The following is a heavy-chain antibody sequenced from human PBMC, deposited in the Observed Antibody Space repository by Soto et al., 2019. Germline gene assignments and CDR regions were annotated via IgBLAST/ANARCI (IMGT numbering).Heavy chain of an antibody. D-gene: IGHD3-10*01. CDR3: ATFGGPKGYYDY. V-gene: IGHV4-39*01. CDR1: GGSISGSSYY. CDR2: IYYSGST. Sequence: QLQLQESGPGLVKPSETLSLTCTVSGGSISGSSYYWGWIRQPPGKRLEWIGSIYYSGSTYYNPSLKSRVIISVDTSKNQFSLRLSSVTAADTAVYYCATFGGPKGYYDYWGQGTLVTVSS. J-gene: IGHJ4*02.